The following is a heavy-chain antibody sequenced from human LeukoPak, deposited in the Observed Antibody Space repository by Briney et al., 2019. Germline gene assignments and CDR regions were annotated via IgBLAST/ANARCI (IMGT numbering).Heavy chain of an antibody. CDR2: ISYDGSNK. V-gene: IGHV3-30-3*01. Sequence: PGRSLRLSCAASGFTFNSYAMHWVRQAPGKGLEWVALISYDGSNKYYADSVKGRFTISRDNSKNTLYLQMNSLRAEDTAVYYCARVANYGDYDAFDIWGQGTMVTVSS. CDR1: GFTFNSYA. CDR3: ARVANYGDYDAFDI. J-gene: IGHJ3*02. D-gene: IGHD4-17*01.